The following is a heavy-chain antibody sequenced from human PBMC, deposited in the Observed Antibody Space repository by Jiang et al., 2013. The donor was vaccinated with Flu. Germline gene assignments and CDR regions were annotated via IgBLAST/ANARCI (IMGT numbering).Heavy chain of an antibody. J-gene: IGHJ4*02. CDR2: IDHSGST. Sequence: SGYYWGWIRQPPGKGLEWIASIDHSGSTYYNPSLQSRVTISVETSKNHFSLKLSSVTAADTAVYYCARGINSGSTTYWGQGTLVTVSS. V-gene: IGHV4-38-2*02. D-gene: IGHD2/OR15-2a*01. CDR1: SGYY. CDR3: ARGINSGSTTY.